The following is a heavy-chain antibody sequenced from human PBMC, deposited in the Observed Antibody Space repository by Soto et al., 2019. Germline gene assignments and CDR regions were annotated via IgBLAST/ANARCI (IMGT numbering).Heavy chain of an antibody. CDR3: ARDRNPDSGSYYSSFDY. J-gene: IGHJ4*02. CDR1: GGSISSYY. D-gene: IGHD1-26*01. V-gene: IGHV4-59*01. CDR2: FSYSGST. Sequence: SETLSLTCTVSGGSISSYYWSWIRQPPGKGLEWIGYFSYSGSTNYNPSLKGRVTISVDTSKNQFSLRLSSVTAADTAMYYCARDRNPDSGSYYSSFDYWGQGTLVTVSS.